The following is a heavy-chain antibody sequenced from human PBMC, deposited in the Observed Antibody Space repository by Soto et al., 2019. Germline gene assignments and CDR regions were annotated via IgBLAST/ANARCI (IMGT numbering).Heavy chain of an antibody. Sequence: GGSLRLSCAASVFTFSSYGMHWVRQAPGKGLEWVAVIWYDGSNKYYADSVKGRFTISRDNSKNIMYLQMNSLRVEDTALYYCARDRQPDGIWTFDYWGRGTLVTVSS. CDR1: VFTFSSYG. CDR2: IWYDGSNK. CDR3: ARDRQPDGIWTFDY. J-gene: IGHJ4*02. V-gene: IGHV3-33*01. D-gene: IGHD1-1*01.